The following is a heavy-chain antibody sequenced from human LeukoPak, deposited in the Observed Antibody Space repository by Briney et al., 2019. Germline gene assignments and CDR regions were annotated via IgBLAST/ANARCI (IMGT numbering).Heavy chain of an antibody. CDR2: IWYDGSNK. J-gene: IGHJ4*02. D-gene: IGHD1-26*01. CDR1: GFTFSSYG. CDR3: ARDPTSGSYFYYFDY. V-gene: IGHV3-33*01. Sequence: GGSLRLSCAASGFTFSSYGMHWVRQAPGKGLEWVAVIWYDGSNKYYADSVKGRFTISRDNSKNTLYLQMNSLRAEDTAVYYCARDPTSGSYFYYFDYWGQGTLVTVSS.